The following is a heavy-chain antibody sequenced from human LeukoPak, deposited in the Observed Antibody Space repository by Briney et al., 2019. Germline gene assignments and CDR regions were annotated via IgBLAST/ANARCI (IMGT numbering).Heavy chain of an antibody. V-gene: IGHV4-30-4*08. Sequence: PSETLSLTCTVSGGSISSGDYYWSWIRQPPGKGLEWIGHIYYSGSTYYNPSLKSRVTISVDTSKNQFSLKLSSVTAADTAVYYCARVPFRYFDWLLYPTLFDYWGQGTLVTVSS. CDR2: IYYSGST. D-gene: IGHD3-9*01. CDR1: GGSISSGDYY. CDR3: ARVPFRYFDWLLYPTLFDY. J-gene: IGHJ4*02.